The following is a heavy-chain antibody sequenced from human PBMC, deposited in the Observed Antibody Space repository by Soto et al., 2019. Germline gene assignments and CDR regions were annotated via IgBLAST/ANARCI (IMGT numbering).Heavy chain of an antibody. CDR2: ISGYNGDT. J-gene: IGHJ4*02. CDR1: GYTFTSYG. V-gene: IGHV1-18*01. Sequence: QVQLVQSGGEVKQPGASVKVSCKTSGYTFTSYGISWVRQAPGQGLEWMGWISGYNGDTKYVQKFQGRVTLTTDTYTNPAYMEVRSLRSDDTAVYYCARDWVGDLAYWGQGTLVTVSS. D-gene: IGHD4-17*01. CDR3: ARDWVGDLAY.